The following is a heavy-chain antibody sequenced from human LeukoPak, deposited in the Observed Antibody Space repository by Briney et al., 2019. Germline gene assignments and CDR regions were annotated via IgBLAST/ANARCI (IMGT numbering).Heavy chain of an antibody. D-gene: IGHD2-15*01. CDR1: GFTFSSYG. CDR2: IWYDGSNK. CDR3: ARDRRVVAATYYYYYYGMDV. J-gene: IGHJ6*02. Sequence: GGSLRLSCAASGFTFSSYGMHWVRQAPGKGLEWVAVIWYDGSNKYYADSVKGRFTISRDNSKNTPYLQMNSLRAEDTAVYYCARDRRVVAATYYYYYYGMDVWGQGTTVTVSS. V-gene: IGHV3-33*01.